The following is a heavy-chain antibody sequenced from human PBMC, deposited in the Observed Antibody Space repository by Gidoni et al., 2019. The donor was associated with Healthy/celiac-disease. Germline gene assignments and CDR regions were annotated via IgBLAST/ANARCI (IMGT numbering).Heavy chain of an antibody. J-gene: IGHJ3*02. CDR3: ARAPRDRDYYGSGSYYILNDAFDI. D-gene: IGHD3-10*01. CDR1: GGPISSYY. V-gene: IGHV4-59*01. CDR2: TYNRGST. Sequence: QVQLQESGPGLVKPSETLSLTCTVSGGPISSYYWSWIRQPPGKGLEWCGYTYNRGSTNYNPCRKSRVTISVDTSKNQFSLKLSSVTAADTAVYYCARAPRDRDYYGSGSYYILNDAFDIWGQGTMVTVSS.